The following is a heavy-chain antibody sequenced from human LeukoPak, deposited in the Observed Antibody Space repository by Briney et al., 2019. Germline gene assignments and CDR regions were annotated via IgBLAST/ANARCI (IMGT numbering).Heavy chain of an antibody. V-gene: IGHV1-18*01. CDR1: GYTFTSCG. Sequence: ASVKVSCKASGYTFTSCGISWVRQAPGQGLEWMGWISAYNGNTNYAQKLQGRVTMTTDTSTSTAYMELRSLRSDDTAVYYCARGRLVVVAATAFDYWGQGTLVTVSS. J-gene: IGHJ4*02. CDR3: ARGRLVVVAATAFDY. CDR2: ISAYNGNT. D-gene: IGHD2-15*01.